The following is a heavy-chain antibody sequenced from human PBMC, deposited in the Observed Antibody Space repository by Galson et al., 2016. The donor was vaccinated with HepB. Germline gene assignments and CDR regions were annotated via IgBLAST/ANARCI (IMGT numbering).Heavy chain of an antibody. CDR3: ARVKDEYNSGWNVNDY. V-gene: IGHV3-30*09. CDR1: GFTFRSFS. CDR2: ISYDGSHK. J-gene: IGHJ4*02. D-gene: IGHD5-12*01. Sequence: SLRLSCAVSGFTFRSFSMQWDRQAPGKGLEWVAIISYDGSHKYYSDSVKGRFAISRDNSKNTLYLQMSSLRAEDTAVYYCARVKDEYNSGWNVNDYWGQGILVTVSS.